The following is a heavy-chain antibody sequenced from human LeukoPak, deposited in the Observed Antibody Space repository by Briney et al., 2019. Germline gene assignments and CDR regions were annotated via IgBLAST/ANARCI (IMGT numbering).Heavy chain of an antibody. D-gene: IGHD6-6*01. CDR1: GFTFSNYW. V-gene: IGHV3-7*05. CDR2: IKEDGSEI. J-gene: IGHJ4*02. Sequence: GGSLRLSCAASGFTFSNYWMNWVRQAPGKGLEWVANIKEDGSEIYYLESVKGRFTISRDNSMHTLYLQMNSLRAEDSAVYYCAKYALSSSHLDYWGQGTLVTVSS. CDR3: AKYALSSSHLDY.